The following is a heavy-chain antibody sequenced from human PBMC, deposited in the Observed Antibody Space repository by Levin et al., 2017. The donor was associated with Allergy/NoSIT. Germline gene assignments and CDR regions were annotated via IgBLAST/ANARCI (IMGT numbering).Heavy chain of an antibody. D-gene: IGHD5-12*01. J-gene: IGHJ4*02. CDR2: INPNTGDT. CDR1: GYTFTGYD. V-gene: IGHV1-2*02. CDR3: ARDLPRSGYSSEY. Sequence: GESLKISCKASGYTFTGYDMHWVRQAPGQGLEWMGYINPNTGDTNYAQKFQDRITMTRDTSISTAYMELSRLISDDTAVYFCARDLPRSGYSSEYWGQGTLITVSS.